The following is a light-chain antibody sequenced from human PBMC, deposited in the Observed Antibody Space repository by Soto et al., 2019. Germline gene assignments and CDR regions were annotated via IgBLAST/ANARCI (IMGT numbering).Light chain of an antibody. CDR3: CLYAGSSTWV. J-gene: IGLJ3*02. V-gene: IGLV2-23*01. Sequence: QSALTQPASVSGSPGQSITISCTGTSSDVGSYNLVSWYQQHPGKAPKVIIYEASKRPSGVSNRFSGSQSGNTASLTISGLQAEDEADYHCCLYAGSSTWVFGGGTKLTVL. CDR1: SSDVGSYNL. CDR2: EAS.